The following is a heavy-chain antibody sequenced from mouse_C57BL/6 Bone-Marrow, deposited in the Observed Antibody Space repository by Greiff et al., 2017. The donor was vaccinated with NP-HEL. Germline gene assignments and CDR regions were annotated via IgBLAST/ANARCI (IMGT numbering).Heavy chain of an antibody. J-gene: IGHJ3*01. CDR2: INPNNGGT. CDR1: GYTFTDYY. Sequence: VQLQQSGPELVKPGASVKISCKASGYTFTDYYMNWVKQSNGKSLEWIGDINPNNGGTSYNQKFKGKATLTVDKSSSTAYMELRILTSEDSAVYYCARTWFAYWGQGTLVTVSA. CDR3: ARTWFAY. V-gene: IGHV1-26*01.